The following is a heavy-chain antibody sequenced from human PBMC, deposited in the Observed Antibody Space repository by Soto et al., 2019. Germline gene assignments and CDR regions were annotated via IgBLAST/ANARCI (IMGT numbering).Heavy chain of an antibody. CDR1: GFTFSSYG. CDR3: WGTSTRLILYGMDV. V-gene: IGHV3-30*03. Sequence: QVQLVESGGGVVQPGRSLRLSCAASGFTFSSYGMHWVRQAPGQGLEWVAVISYDGSNKYYADSVKGRFTISRDNSKNTLYLQMNSLRAEDTAVYYCWGTSTRLILYGMDVWGQGTTVTVSS. D-gene: IGHD2-2*01. J-gene: IGHJ6*02. CDR2: ISYDGSNK.